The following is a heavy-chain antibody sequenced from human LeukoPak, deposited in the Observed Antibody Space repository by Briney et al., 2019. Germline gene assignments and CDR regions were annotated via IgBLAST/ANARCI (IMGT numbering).Heavy chain of an antibody. D-gene: IGHD3-22*01. J-gene: IGHJ4*02. Sequence: SVKVSCKASGGTFSSYAISWVRQAPGQGLEWMGRIIPIFGTANYAQKFQGRVTLTTDESTSTAYTELSSLRSEDTAVYYCASDTYYYDSRGYCSYWGQGTLVTVSS. V-gene: IGHV1-69*05. CDR1: GGTFSSYA. CDR3: ASDTYYYDSRGYCSY. CDR2: IIPIFGTA.